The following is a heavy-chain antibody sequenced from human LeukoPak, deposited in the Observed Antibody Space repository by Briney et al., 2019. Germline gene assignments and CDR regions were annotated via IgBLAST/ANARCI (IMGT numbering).Heavy chain of an antibody. Sequence: ASVKVSCKASGYTFTSYGISWVRQAPGQGLEWMGWISAYNGNTNYAQKLQGRVTMTTDTSTSTAYMELRSPRSDDTAVYYCARDEGVLRYFDWLFGFDYWGQGTLVTVSS. D-gene: IGHD3-9*01. CDR2: ISAYNGNT. CDR3: ARDEGVLRYFDWLFGFDY. CDR1: GYTFTSYG. J-gene: IGHJ4*02. V-gene: IGHV1-18*04.